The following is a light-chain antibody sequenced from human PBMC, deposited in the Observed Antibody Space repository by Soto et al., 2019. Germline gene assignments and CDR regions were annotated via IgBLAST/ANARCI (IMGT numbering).Light chain of an antibody. Sequence: EIVLTQSPGTLSLSPGERATLSCRASQSVSSSYLAWYQQKPGQAPRLLIYGASSRATGIPDRFSGSGSGTDFTLTISRLESEDFAVYYCQQYGSSLYTFGQGPKLEMK. J-gene: IGKJ2*01. CDR3: QQYGSSLYT. CDR2: GAS. CDR1: QSVSSSY. V-gene: IGKV3-20*01.